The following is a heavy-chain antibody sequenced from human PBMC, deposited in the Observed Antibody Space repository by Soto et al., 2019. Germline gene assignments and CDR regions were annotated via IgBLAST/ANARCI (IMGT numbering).Heavy chain of an antibody. J-gene: IGHJ4*02. CDR2: ISSSSSYI. Sequence: EVQLVESGGGLVNPGESLRLPCAASGFTFRTYSMNWVRQAPGKGLEWVSLISSSSSYIYYADSLKGRFTISRDNAKNSLYLEMNNLRAEDTAVYYCARFVSATAINDHWGQGTLVTVSS. V-gene: IGHV3-21*01. CDR1: GFTFRTYS. D-gene: IGHD2-21*02. CDR3: ARFVSATAINDH.